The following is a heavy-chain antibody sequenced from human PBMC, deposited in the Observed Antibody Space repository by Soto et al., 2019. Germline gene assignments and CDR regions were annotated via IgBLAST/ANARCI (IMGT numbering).Heavy chain of an antibody. J-gene: IGHJ3*01. CDR1: GYSFPNYW. V-gene: IGHV5-51*01. Sequence: GESLKISCQGSGYSFPNYWIGWVRQMPGKGLEWMGIIYPGDSDTRYSPSFQGRVTISADKSISTAHLQWSSLKASDTAMYYCARSWHYYDSSDHYYDGFDLWGQGTTVTVSS. CDR2: IYPGDSDT. CDR3: ARSWHYYDSSDHYYDGFDL. D-gene: IGHD3-22*01.